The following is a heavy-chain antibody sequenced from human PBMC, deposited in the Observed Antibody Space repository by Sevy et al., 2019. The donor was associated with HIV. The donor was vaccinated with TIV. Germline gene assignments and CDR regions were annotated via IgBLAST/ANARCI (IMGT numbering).Heavy chain of an antibody. V-gene: IGHV3-23*01. CDR1: GFTFSSYA. CDR2: ISGSVGST. J-gene: IGHJ4*02. D-gene: IGHD6-19*01. Sequence: GGSLRLSCAASGFTFSSYAMSWVRQAPGKGLEWVSAISGSVGSTYYADSVKGRFTISRDNSKNTLYLQMNSLRAEDTAVYYCAKAWIIAVAGTGLDYWGQGTLVTVSS. CDR3: AKAWIIAVAGTGLDY.